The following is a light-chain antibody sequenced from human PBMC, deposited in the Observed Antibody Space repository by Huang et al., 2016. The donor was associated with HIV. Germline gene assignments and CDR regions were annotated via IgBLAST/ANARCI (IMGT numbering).Light chain of an antibody. V-gene: IGKV1-17*03. CDR2: AAS. J-gene: IGKJ1*01. CDR1: QGIANN. Sequence: DIQLTQSPSAMSASVGDRVSITCRASQGIANNLAWFQQKPGGAPKRLIYAASSLQSGVPSRLSGSGSGTKFTLTISRLQPEDFATYYCLQHHGYPRTFGQGTKV. CDR3: LQHHGYPRT.